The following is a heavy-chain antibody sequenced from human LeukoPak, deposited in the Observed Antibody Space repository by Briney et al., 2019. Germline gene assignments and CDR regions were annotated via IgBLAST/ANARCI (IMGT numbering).Heavy chain of an antibody. D-gene: IGHD3-22*01. CDR1: GFTFSSYG. J-gene: IGHJ4*02. CDR3: ARESESYDSSGSTFDY. Sequence: PAGGSLRLSCAASGFTFSSYGMHWVRQAAGKGLEWVAFIRYDGSTKYYADSVKGRFTISRDNSKNTLYLQMNSLRAEDTAVYYCARESESYDSSGSTFDYWGQGTLVTVSS. V-gene: IGHV3-30*02. CDR2: IRYDGSTK.